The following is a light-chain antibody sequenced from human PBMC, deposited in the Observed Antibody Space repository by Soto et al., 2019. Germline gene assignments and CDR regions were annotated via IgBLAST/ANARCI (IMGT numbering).Light chain of an antibody. Sequence: ETVMTQSPATLSVSPGERATLSCRASQSVSNRLAWYQQKPGQAPRLLIYGASTRATGIPARFGGSGSETEFTLTISSLQSEDFAVYYCQQYNNWPPYTFGQGTRLEI. J-gene: IGKJ5*01. CDR1: QSVSNR. CDR3: QQYNNWPPYT. V-gene: IGKV3-15*01. CDR2: GAS.